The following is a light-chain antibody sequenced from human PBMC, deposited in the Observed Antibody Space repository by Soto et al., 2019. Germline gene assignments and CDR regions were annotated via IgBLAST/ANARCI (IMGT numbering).Light chain of an antibody. J-gene: IGKJ1*01. CDR1: QSVSSSY. Sequence: EILLTRSPGTLSLSPGERATVSCRASQSVSSSYLAWYQQKPGQAPRLLIYGASSRATGIPDRFSGIGSGTDFTLTISRLEPEDFAVDYCQQYGSSRTFGQGTKVDIK. V-gene: IGKV3-20*01. CDR2: GAS. CDR3: QQYGSSRT.